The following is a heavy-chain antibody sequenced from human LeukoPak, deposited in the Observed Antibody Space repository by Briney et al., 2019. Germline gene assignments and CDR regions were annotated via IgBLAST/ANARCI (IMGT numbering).Heavy chain of an antibody. CDR1: GFSLITSGIC. Sequence: ESGPALVKPTPPLTLTCTCSGFSLITSGICVSWIRQPPGKALEWLSRINWDDDKYYSTSLKTRLTISKDTSKDQVVLTMINMDAVETAQYYCARLSIVGASDPGARFYYMDVWGRGTTVTVSS. V-gene: IGHV2-70*11. J-gene: IGHJ6*03. CDR3: ARLSIVGASDPGARFYYMDV. CDR2: INWDDDK. D-gene: IGHD1-26*01.